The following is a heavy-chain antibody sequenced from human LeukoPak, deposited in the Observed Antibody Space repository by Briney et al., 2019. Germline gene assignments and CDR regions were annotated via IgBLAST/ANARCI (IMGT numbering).Heavy chain of an antibody. CDR3: ARDLDNYSGSGSYYNGDPLFQH. J-gene: IGHJ1*01. CDR1: GYTFTGFC. D-gene: IGHD3-10*01. V-gene: IGHV1-2*02. Sequence: VSVKVSCKASGYTFTGFCIHWVRQAPGQGLEWMGWLNPNSGGTNYAQNFQGRVTMTRDTSISTGYMELSRLRSDDTAVYYCARDLDNYSGSGSYYNGDPLFQHWGQGTLVTVSS. CDR2: LNPNSGGT.